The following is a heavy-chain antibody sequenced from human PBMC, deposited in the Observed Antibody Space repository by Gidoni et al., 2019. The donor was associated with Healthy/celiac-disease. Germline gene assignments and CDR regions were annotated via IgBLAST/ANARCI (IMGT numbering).Heavy chain of an antibody. D-gene: IGHD3-22*01. CDR2: IYYSGST. V-gene: IGHV4-31*03. J-gene: IGHJ4*02. CDR1: GGPISSGGYY. CDR3: ARGVDDSSGYSHFDY. Sequence: QVQLQESGPGLVKPSQTLSLTCTVSGGPISSGGYYWSWIRQHPGKGLEWIGYIYYSGSTYYNPSLKSRVTISVDTSKNQFSLKLSSVTAADTAVYYCARGVDDSSGYSHFDYWGQGTLVTVSS.